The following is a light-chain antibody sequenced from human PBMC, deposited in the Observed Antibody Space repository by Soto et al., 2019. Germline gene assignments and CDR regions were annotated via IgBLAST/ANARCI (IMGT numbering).Light chain of an antibody. J-gene: IGKJ2*02. Sequence: DIQMTQSLSPLSASVVDRVTISCRASHSISSWLACYQQKPGKAPKLLIYKASTLETGVPSRFSVSGSGTEFTLTISSLQHADFATYYCQHYHSVPRTLGKGTKLELK. V-gene: IGKV1-5*03. CDR1: HSISSW. CDR3: QHYHSVPRT. CDR2: KAS.